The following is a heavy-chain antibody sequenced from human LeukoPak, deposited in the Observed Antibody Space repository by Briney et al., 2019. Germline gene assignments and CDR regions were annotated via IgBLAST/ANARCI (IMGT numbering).Heavy chain of an antibody. CDR2: TYYRSKWYN. V-gene: IGHV6-1*01. J-gene: IGHJ3*02. CDR1: GDSVSSNSAA. D-gene: IGHD6-13*01. Sequence: SQTLSLTCAISGDSVSSNSAAWNWIRQSPSRVLESLGRTYYRSKWYNDYAVSVKSRITINPDTSKNQFSLQLKSVTPEDTAVYYCAREPLAAAGHDAFDIWGQGTMVTVSS. CDR3: AREPLAAAGHDAFDI.